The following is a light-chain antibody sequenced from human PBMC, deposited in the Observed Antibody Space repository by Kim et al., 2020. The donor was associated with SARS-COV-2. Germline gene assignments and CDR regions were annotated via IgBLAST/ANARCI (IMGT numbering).Light chain of an antibody. CDR2: FAS. CDR1: QSVSGN. CDR3: QQYNTWPGT. V-gene: IGKV3-15*01. J-gene: IGKJ1*01. Sequence: EIVMTQSPGTLSVSPGERATPSSRAGQSVSGNLAWYQQKPGQAPRPLIYFASTRATGIPARFSGSGSGTEFTLTITSLQSEDFAVYSCQQYNTWPGTFGQGTKVEIK.